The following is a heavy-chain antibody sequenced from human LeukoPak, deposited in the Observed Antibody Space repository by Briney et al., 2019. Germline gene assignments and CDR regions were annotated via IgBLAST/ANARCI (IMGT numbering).Heavy chain of an antibody. CDR3: ARENSGSYREFDY. CDR2: IYTSGST. Sequence: SETLSLTCTVSGGSISSYYWSGIRQPAGKGLEWIGRIYTSGSTNYNASLESRVSMSVDTSKNQFSLKLSSVTAADTAVFYCARENSGSYREFDYWGQGTLVTVSS. CDR1: GGSISSYY. D-gene: IGHD1-26*01. J-gene: IGHJ4*02. V-gene: IGHV4-4*07.